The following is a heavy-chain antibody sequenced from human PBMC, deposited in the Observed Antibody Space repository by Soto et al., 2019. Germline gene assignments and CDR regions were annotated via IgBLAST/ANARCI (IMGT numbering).Heavy chain of an antibody. Sequence: EGQLLQTGGGLVQPGESLRLSCAAGGCTFSRSGMSWVRQAPGKGLEWVSSISIRGDYRYYADSVKGRFTISRDNSKNTLYLQMSSLTAEDTALYYCANHGGFDFWGQGTMVAVSS. V-gene: IGHV3-23*01. J-gene: IGHJ3*01. CDR1: GCTFSRSG. CDR3: ANHGGFDF. CDR2: ISIRGDYR. D-gene: IGHD4-17*01.